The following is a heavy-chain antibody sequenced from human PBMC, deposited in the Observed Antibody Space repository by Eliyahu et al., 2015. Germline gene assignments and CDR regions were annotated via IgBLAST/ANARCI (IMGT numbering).Heavy chain of an antibody. V-gene: IGHV3-23*01. CDR1: GFMFSTYA. Sequence: EVQLLESGGGLVQPGGSLRLSXAASGFMFSTYAMAWVRQAPGKGLEGVSLITRNGKTTYYADSVKGRITISRDNSKNTLFLQINNLRAEDTAVYYCAPSSWDXLPDYWGQGTLVTVSS. CDR2: ITRNGKTT. CDR3: APSSWDXLPDY. D-gene: IGHD6-13*01. J-gene: IGHJ4*02.